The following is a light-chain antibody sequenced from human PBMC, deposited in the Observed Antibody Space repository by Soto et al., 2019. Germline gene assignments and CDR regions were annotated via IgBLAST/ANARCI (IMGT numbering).Light chain of an antibody. V-gene: IGLV2-14*01. CDR1: SSDFGSYNY. J-gene: IGLJ3*02. Sequence: QSALTQPASVSGSPGQSITISCTGTSSDFGSYNYVSWYQVHPGKAPKLIIYEVSNRPSGIYNRFSGSKSGNTASLTISGLQAEDEADFYCNSWGMFGGGTKVTVL. CDR3: NSWGM. CDR2: EVS.